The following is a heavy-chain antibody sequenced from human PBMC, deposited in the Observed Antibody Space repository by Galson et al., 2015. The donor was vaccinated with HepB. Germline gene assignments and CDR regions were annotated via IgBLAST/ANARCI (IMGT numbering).Heavy chain of an antibody. V-gene: IGHV3-30*04. CDR2: ISYDGSNK. J-gene: IGHJ4*02. CDR1: GFTFSSYA. Sequence: LRLSCAASGFTFSSYAMHWVRQAPGKGLEWVAVISYDGSNKYYADSVKGRFTISRDNSKNTLYLQMNSLRAEDTAVYYCARDPPSSGGYFDYWGQGTLVTVSS. D-gene: IGHD3-22*01. CDR3: ARDPPSSGGYFDY.